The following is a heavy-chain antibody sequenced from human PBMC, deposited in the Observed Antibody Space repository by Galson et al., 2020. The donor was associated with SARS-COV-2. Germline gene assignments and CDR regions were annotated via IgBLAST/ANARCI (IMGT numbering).Heavy chain of an antibody. V-gene: IGHV4-38-2*02. CDR2: IYHSGSN. CDR1: GVSISSGYF. CDR3: ARDRGVDGGISEDFDL. J-gene: IGHJ2*01. D-gene: IGHD2-15*01. Sequence: ETLSLTCHVSGVSISSGYFWGWIRQPPEMGLEWLGLIYHSGSNYYNPSLNSRVTISVDTSKNQFSLKLTSVSAADTGVYYCARDRGVDGGISEDFDLWGRGTLVTVSS.